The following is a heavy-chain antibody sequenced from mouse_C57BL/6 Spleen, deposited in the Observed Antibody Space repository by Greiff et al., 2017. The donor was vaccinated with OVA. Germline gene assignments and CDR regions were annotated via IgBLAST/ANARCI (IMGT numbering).Heavy chain of an antibody. Sequence: VQLQESGGGLVKPGGSLKLSCAASGFTFSSYAMSWVRQTPEKRLEWVATISDGGSYTYYPDNVKGRFTISRDNAKNNLYLQMSHLKSEDTAMYYCARWPDGYYSWFAYWGQGTLVTVSA. D-gene: IGHD2-3*01. CDR2: ISDGGSYT. CDR1: GFTFSSYA. CDR3: ARWPDGYYSWFAY. V-gene: IGHV5-4*01. J-gene: IGHJ3*01.